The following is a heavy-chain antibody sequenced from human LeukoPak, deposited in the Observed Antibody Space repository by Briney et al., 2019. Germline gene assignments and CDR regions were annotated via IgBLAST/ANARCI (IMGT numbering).Heavy chain of an antibody. D-gene: IGHD6-6*01. CDR2: ISYNGSNK. CDR1: GFTFGSYG. CDR3: AKGQQLVKLDY. J-gene: IGHJ4*02. Sequence: GGSLRLSCAASGFTFGSYGMHWVRQAPGKGLEWVAVISYNGSNKYYADSVKGRFTISRDNSKNTLYLQMNSLRAEDTAVYYCAKGQQLVKLDYWGQGTLVTVSS. V-gene: IGHV3-30*18.